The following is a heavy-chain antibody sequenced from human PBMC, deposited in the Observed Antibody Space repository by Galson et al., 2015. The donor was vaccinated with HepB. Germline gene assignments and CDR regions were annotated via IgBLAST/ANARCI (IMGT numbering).Heavy chain of an antibody. V-gene: IGHV1-69*01. CDR2: IIPVFATA. D-gene: IGHD3-10*01. Sequence: SCKASGGTLKNYGISWLRQVPGQGLEWMGGIIPVFATANYGQLFQGRVTITADDFTTTLELTGLTSKDTAVFYCATGTGSYYAPDVWGKRTTVIVSS. CDR1: GGTLKNYG. CDR3: ATGTGSYYAPDV. J-gene: IGHJ6*04.